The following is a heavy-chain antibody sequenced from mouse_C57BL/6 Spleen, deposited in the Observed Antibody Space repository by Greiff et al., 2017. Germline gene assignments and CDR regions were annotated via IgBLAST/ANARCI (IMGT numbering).Heavy chain of an antibody. V-gene: IGHV1-82*01. CDR1: GYAFSSSW. D-gene: IGHD1-1*01. CDR2: IYPGDGDT. J-gene: IGHJ4*01. CDR3: ARDGSLYYAMDY. Sequence: QVQLKESGPELVKPGASVKISCKASGYAFSSSWMNWVKQRPGKGLEWIGRIYPGDGDTNYNGKFKGKATLTADKSSSTAYMQLSSLTSEDSAVYFCARDGSLYYAMDYWGQGTSVTVSS.